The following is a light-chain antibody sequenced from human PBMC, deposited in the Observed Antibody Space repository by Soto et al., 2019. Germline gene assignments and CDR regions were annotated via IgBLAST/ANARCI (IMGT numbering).Light chain of an antibody. V-gene: IGKV3-15*01. J-gene: IGKJ4*01. CDR3: QQYNRWPLT. CDR1: QSIYDK. Sequence: EIVMTQSPATLSVYTMERVSLSFMASQSIYDKLAWYQQKPGQTPRLLIYDASTRATGISGSFSGSGSGTEFTLTIISFQSEDFAVYYCQQYNRWPLTFGGGTKVDIK. CDR2: DAS.